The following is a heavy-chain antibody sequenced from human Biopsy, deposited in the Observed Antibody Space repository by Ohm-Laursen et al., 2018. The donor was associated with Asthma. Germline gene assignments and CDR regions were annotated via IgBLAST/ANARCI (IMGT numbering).Heavy chain of an antibody. CDR2: INPNSGGT. V-gene: IGHV1-2*06. CDR1: GYTSTGYY. Sequence: ESSVKVSCKASGYTSTGYYMHWVRQAPGQGLEWMGRINPNSGGTNYAQKFQGRVTMTRDTSISTAYMELSRLRSDDTAVYYCARGRHYDFWSGYYIEYFDYWGQGTLVTVSS. D-gene: IGHD3-3*01. J-gene: IGHJ4*02. CDR3: ARGRHYDFWSGYYIEYFDY.